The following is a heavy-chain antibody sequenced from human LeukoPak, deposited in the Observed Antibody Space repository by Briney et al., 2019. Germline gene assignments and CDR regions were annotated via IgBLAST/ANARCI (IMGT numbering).Heavy chain of an antibody. D-gene: IGHD4-17*01. CDR1: GYSISSGYY. Sequence: SETPSLTCAVSGYSISSGYYWGWIRQPPGKGLEWIGSMYHSGSSYYNPSLKSRITISLDTSKNQFSLELSSVTAADTAVYYCARDLYGDYLNWFDPWGQGTLVTVSS. CDR2: MYHSGSS. J-gene: IGHJ5*02. CDR3: ARDLYGDYLNWFDP. V-gene: IGHV4-38-2*02.